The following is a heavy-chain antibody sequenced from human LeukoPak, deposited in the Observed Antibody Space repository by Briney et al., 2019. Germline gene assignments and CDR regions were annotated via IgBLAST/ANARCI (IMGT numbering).Heavy chain of an antibody. D-gene: IGHD3-22*01. Sequence: GGSLRLSCAASGFTVSSNYMSWVRQAPGKGLEWLSDIYSGGTTYYADSVKGRFTISRDNSKNTLYLQMNSLRAEDTAVYYCARHDNWAGWFDPWGQGTLVTVSS. CDR3: ARHDNWAGWFDP. V-gene: IGHV3-53*01. J-gene: IGHJ5*02. CDR2: IYSGGTT. CDR1: GFTVSSNY.